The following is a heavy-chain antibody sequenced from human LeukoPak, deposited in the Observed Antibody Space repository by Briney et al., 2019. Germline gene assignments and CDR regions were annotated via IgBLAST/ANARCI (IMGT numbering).Heavy chain of an antibody. CDR3: ARVYGYNYDH. CDR2: ISGYGDST. Sequence: GGSLSLSCAASGFTFSNYAMHWVRQAPGKGLEYVSAISGYGDSTYYANSVKGRFTISRDNSKNTLYLQMGTLRAEDMAVYYCARVYGYNYDHWGQGTLVTVSS. V-gene: IGHV3-64*01. D-gene: IGHD5-12*01. CDR1: GFTFSNYA. J-gene: IGHJ5*02.